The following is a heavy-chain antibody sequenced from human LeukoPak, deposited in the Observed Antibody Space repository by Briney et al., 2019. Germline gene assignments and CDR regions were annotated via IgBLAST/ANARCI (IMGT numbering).Heavy chain of an antibody. J-gene: IGHJ6*03. CDR2: ISSSSSTI. Sequence: GGSLRLSRAASGFTFSSYSMNWVRQAPGKGLEWVSYISSSSSTIYYADSVKGRFTISRDNAKNSLYLQMNSLRAEDTAVYYCARALVAAAPYYMDVWGKGTTVTVSS. CDR1: GFTFSSYS. D-gene: IGHD6-13*01. V-gene: IGHV3-48*01. CDR3: ARALVAAAPYYMDV.